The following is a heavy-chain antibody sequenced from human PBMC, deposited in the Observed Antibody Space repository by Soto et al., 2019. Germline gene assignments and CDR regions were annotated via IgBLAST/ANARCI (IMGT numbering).Heavy chain of an antibody. J-gene: IGHJ4*02. CDR1: GFTFSSYG. D-gene: IGHD1-1*01. CDR3: AKDKHWNRPYYVDY. Sequence: QVQLVESGGGVVQPGRSLRLSCAASGFTFSSYGMHWVRQAPGKGLEWVAVISSDGSNKYYADSVKGRFTISRDNSKHTLYLQMNCLIAEDTAVYYCAKDKHWNRPYYVDYWGQGTLVTGYS. V-gene: IGHV3-30*18. CDR2: ISSDGSNK.